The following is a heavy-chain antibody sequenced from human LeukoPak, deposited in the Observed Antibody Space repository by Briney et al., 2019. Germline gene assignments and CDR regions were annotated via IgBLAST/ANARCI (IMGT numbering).Heavy chain of an antibody. CDR2: IWYDGSNK. CDR1: GFTFSSHG. CDR3: ARSGRGYYDILDH. J-gene: IGHJ4*02. D-gene: IGHD3-22*01. V-gene: IGHV3-33*07. Sequence: GGFLRLSCEASGFTFSSHGRYWVRQAPGKGLEWVSLIWYDGSNKYYADSVKGRFTISRDNPNNTLYLQMTSLRAEDTAVYDCARSGRGYYDILDHWGQGDLVTVSS.